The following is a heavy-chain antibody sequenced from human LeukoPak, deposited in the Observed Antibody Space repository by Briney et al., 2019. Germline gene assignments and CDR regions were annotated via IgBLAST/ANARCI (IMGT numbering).Heavy chain of an antibody. J-gene: IGHJ4*02. Sequence: GGSLRLSCAASGFTFSSYAMSWVRQAPGKGLEWVSAISGSGGSTYYADSVKGRFTISRDNSKNTLYLQMNSLRAEDTAVYYCAKVPLPSAAAASLFDYWGQGTLVTVSS. D-gene: IGHD6-13*01. CDR3: AKVPLPSAAAASLFDY. CDR1: GFTFSSYA. V-gene: IGHV3-23*01. CDR2: ISGSGGST.